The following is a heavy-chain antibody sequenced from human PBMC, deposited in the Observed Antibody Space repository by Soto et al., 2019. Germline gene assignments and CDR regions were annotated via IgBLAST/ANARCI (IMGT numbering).Heavy chain of an antibody. D-gene: IGHD1-1*01. CDR1: GYNFAGYW. CDR2: IYPSDSDT. J-gene: IGHJ4*02. CDR3: ARGGLSTRTLDY. Sequence: PGESLKISCKGSGYNFAGYWIAWVRQMPGKGLELMGIIYPSDSDTRYRPSFQGQFTISADKSISSAYLQSSSLRASDTAMYYCARGGLSTRTLDYWAQGTTVTVSS. V-gene: IGHV5-51*01.